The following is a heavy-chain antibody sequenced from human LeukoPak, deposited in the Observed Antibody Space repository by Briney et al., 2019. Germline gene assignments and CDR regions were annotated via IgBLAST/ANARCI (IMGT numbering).Heavy chain of an antibody. CDR2: ITHLLDIP. Sequence: SVKVSRKASGGTFINYAITWVRQAPGQGLEWMGRITHLLDIPKYAQNFQGCITISADKSTSTAYMELSSLRYEDTAVYYCASGNGYCTGGNCAGAYWGQGTLVTVSS. J-gene: IGHJ4*02. V-gene: IGHV1-69*04. D-gene: IGHD2-8*02. CDR3: ASGNGYCTGGNCAGAY. CDR1: GGTFINYA.